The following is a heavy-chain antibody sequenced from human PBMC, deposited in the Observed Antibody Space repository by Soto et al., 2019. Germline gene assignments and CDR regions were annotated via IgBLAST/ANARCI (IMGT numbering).Heavy chain of an antibody. V-gene: IGHV4-31*03. J-gene: IGHJ4*01. Sequence: SETVSLRSTVSGNSSSRSGSYRSWIRQHPGKGLEWIGYNYHRGSTYYNPSLESRVTISEDTSKNQISLKLRSVTAADTAMYFCVRNSWHTFFSLGYFDQWRHGALVTVSS. CDR2: NYHRGST. D-gene: IGHD1-26*01. CDR1: GNSSSRSGSY. CDR3: VRNSWHTFFSLGYFDQ.